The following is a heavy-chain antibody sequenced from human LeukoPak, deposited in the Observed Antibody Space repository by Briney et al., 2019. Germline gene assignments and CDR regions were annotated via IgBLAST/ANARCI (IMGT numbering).Heavy chain of an antibody. CDR2: INHSGST. CDR3: ARQDDSSGYYSDFDY. D-gene: IGHD3-22*01. V-gene: IGHV4-34*01. CDR1: GGSFSGYY. J-gene: IGHJ4*02. Sequence: PSETLSLTCAVYGGSFSGYYWSWIRQPPGKGLEWIGEINHSGSTNYNPSLKSRVAISVDTSKNQFSLKLSSVTAADTAVYYCARQDDSSGYYSDFDYWGQGTLVTVSS.